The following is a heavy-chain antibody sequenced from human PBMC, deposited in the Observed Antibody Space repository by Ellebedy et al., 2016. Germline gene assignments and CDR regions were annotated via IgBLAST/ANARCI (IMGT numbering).Heavy chain of an antibody. J-gene: IGHJ4*02. V-gene: IGHV1-3*01. CDR2: INAGNGNT. CDR3: ARGIITAVGLPPNFDY. D-gene: IGHD6-13*01. CDR1: GYTFTTYA. Sequence: ASVKVSCKASGYTFTTYAMHWVRQAPGQGLEWMGWINAGNGNTKYSQKFQGRVSITLDTSASTAYMELSSLRSEDTAVYYCARGIITAVGLPPNFDYWGQGALVTVSS.